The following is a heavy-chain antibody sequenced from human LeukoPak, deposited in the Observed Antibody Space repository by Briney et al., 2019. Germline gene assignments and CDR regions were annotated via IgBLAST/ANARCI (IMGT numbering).Heavy chain of an antibody. CDR1: GGTFSSYA. J-gene: IGHJ5*02. D-gene: IGHD2-15*01. Sequence: SSVKVSCKASGGTFSSYAISWVRQAPGQGLEWMGRVIPIFGTANYALKFQGRVTITTDESTSTAYMELSSLRSEDTAVYYCARDLFGVVVAATNWFDPWGQGTLVTVSS. CDR3: ARDLFGVVVAATNWFDP. CDR2: VIPIFGTA. V-gene: IGHV1-69*05.